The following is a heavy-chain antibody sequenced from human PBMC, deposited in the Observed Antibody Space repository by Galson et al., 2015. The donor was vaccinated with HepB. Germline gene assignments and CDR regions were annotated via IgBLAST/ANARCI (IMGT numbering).Heavy chain of an antibody. CDR3: ARRTWYSSTWLFDP. Sequence: QSGAEVKKPGESLRISCKGSGYSFTSYWISWVRQMPGKGLEWMGRIDPSDSSTNYSPSFQGHVTISADRPISTAYLQWSSLEASDTAIYYCARRTWYSSTWLFDPWGQGTLVTVSS. V-gene: IGHV5-10-1*01. J-gene: IGHJ5*02. CDR1: GYSFTSYW. CDR2: IDPSDSST. D-gene: IGHD2-2*01.